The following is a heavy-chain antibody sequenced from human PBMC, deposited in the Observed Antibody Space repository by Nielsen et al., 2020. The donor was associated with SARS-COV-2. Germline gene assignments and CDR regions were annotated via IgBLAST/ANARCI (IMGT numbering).Heavy chain of an antibody. D-gene: IGHD2-15*01. V-gene: IGHV3-11*04. CDR1: GFTFSDYY. CDR2: ISSSGSTI. Sequence: GGSLRLSCAASGFTFSDYYMSWIRQAPGKGLEWVSYISSSGSTIYYADSVKGRFTISRDNAKNSLYLQMNSLRAEDTAVYYCARTYCSGGSCYLRRGRTYLGYHAFDIWGQGTMVTVSS. J-gene: IGHJ3*02. CDR3: ARTYCSGGSCYLRRGRTYLGYHAFDI.